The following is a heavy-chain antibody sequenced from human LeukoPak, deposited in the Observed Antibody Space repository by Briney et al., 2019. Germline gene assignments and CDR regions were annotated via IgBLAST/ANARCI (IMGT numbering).Heavy chain of an antibody. CDR3: ARKTTGTSMDV. V-gene: IGHV4-39*01. J-gene: IGHJ6*02. Sequence: SETLSLTCTVSGGSISSSSYYWGWIRQPPGKGLEWIGTITNTGSTYSNPSLKSRVTISIDTSKTQISLKLTSVAAADTAVFYCARKTTGTSMDVWGQGTPVTVSS. D-gene: IGHD3-10*01. CDR2: ITNTGST. CDR1: GGSISSSSYY.